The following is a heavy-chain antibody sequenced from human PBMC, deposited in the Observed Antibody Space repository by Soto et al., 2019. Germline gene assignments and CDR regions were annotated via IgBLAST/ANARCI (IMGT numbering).Heavy chain of an antibody. Sequence: QVQLVQSGAEVKKPGASVKVSCKASGYTFTSYGISWVRQAPGQGLEWMGWISAYNGNTNYAQKLQGRVTMTTDTSTSTAYMELRSLRSDDTAVYYCARDSRGGYCSGCSCYSEDYYYYGMDVWGQGTTVTVSS. J-gene: IGHJ6*02. D-gene: IGHD2-15*01. V-gene: IGHV1-18*01. CDR2: ISAYNGNT. CDR1: GYTFTSYG. CDR3: ARDSRGGYCSGCSCYSEDYYYYGMDV.